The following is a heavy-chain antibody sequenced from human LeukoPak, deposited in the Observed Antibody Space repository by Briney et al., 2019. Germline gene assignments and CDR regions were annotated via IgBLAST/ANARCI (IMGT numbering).Heavy chain of an antibody. Sequence: GEPLKISCKGSGYSFTSYWVGWVRQLPGKGLEWMGIIYPGDSDTRYSPSFQGQVTISADKSISTAYLQWSSLKASDTAMYYCARGLVVVTAIPPFDFWGQGTLVTVSS. J-gene: IGHJ4*02. CDR2: IYPGDSDT. CDR3: ARGLVVVTAIPPFDF. V-gene: IGHV5-51*01. CDR1: GYSFTSYW. D-gene: IGHD2-21*02.